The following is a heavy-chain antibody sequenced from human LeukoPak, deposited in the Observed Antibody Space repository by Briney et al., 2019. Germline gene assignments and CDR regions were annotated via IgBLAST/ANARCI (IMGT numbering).Heavy chain of an antibody. CDR2: IYDNGNT. D-gene: IGHD6-19*01. CDR1: GGSISNYI. J-gene: IGHJ1*01. CDR3: ARDVFGSGFRHIQH. Sequence: PSETLSLTCTVSGGSISNYIWSWIRQPPGKGLEWIAYIYDNGNTNYNPSLKSRVTIALVTSKNQFSLRLNSVTAADTAVYYCARDVFGSGFRHIQHWGEGTLVIVSS. V-gene: IGHV4-59*12.